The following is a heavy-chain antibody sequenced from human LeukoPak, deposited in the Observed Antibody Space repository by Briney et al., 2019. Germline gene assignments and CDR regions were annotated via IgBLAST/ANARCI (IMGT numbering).Heavy chain of an antibody. CDR1: GYSFTSYW. CDR3: ARDSGYCSGGSCYLNGFDP. J-gene: IGHJ5*02. V-gene: IGHV5-51*01. D-gene: IGHD2-15*01. Sequence: GESLKISCKGSGYSFTSYWIGWVRQMPEKGLEWMGIIYPGDSDTRYSPSFQGLVTISADKYISTAYLQWSSLKASDTALYYCARDSGYCSGGSCYLNGFDPWGQGTLVTVSS. CDR2: IYPGDSDT.